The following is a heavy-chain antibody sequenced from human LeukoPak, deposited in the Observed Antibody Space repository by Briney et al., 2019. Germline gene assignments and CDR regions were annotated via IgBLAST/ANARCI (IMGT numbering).Heavy chain of an antibody. V-gene: IGHV1-2*06. J-gene: IGHJ4*02. Sequence: ASVKVSCKASGYTFTNFYIHWVRQAPGQGLEWMGRINPDTCGTNFAQKFQDRVTVTRDTSISTAFLELSSLTSGDAAVYYCVTSFDYSDFYWGQGTLVIVS. CDR2: INPDTCGT. CDR1: GYTFTNFY. D-gene: IGHD4-11*01. CDR3: VTSFDYSDFY.